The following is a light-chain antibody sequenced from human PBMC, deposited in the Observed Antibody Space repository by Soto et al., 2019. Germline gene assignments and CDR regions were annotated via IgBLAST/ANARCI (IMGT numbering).Light chain of an antibody. V-gene: IGLV2-14*01. Sequence: QSALTQPASVSGSPGQSITISCTGTSSDVGGYNYVSWYQQYPGKVPKVIIYEVSNRPSGVSNRFSVSKSGNTASLTISGLQAEDEADYYCTSYISSNTLVVFGGGTKVTVL. J-gene: IGLJ2*01. CDR3: TSYISSNTLVV. CDR1: SSDVGGYNY. CDR2: EVS.